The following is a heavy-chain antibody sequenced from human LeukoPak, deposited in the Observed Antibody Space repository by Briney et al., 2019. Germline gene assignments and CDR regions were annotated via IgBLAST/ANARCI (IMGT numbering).Heavy chain of an antibody. CDR1: GGSISSYY. CDR3: ARDRYYYDSSARYFDY. Sequence: SETLSLTCTVSGGSISSYYWSWIRQPAGKGLEWIGRIHTSGSTNYSPSLTSRVTMSVDTSKNQFSLKLSSVTAADTAVYYCARDRYYYDSSARYFDYWGQGTLVTVSS. CDR2: IHTSGST. D-gene: IGHD3-22*01. V-gene: IGHV4-4*07. J-gene: IGHJ4*02.